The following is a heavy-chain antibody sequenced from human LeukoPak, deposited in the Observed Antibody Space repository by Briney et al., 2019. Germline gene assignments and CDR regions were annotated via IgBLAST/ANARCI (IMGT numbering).Heavy chain of an antibody. CDR1: GFKVSSRY. D-gene: IGHD6-19*01. CDR2: IYSGGST. J-gene: IGHJ6*03. CDR3: ARDNGAGYYYYLDV. V-gene: IGHV3-53*01. Sequence: GGSLRLSCAASGFKVSSRYMSWVRQAPGRGLEWVSVIYSGGSTYYADSVKGRFIISRDKLKNTVFLQVNSLRVEDTAVYYCARDNGAGYYYYLDVWGKGTTVTVSS.